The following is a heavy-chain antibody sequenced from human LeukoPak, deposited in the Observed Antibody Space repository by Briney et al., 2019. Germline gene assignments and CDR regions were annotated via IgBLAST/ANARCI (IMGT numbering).Heavy chain of an antibody. Sequence: GGSLRLSCAASGFTFSSYSMNWDRQAPGKGLEWVSSISSSSSYIYYADSVKGRFTISRDNAKNSLYLQMNSLRAEDTAVYYCARAFGIAAARLDYWGQGTLVTVSS. J-gene: IGHJ4*02. V-gene: IGHV3-21*01. CDR3: ARAFGIAAARLDY. D-gene: IGHD6-13*01. CDR1: GFTFSSYS. CDR2: ISSSSSYI.